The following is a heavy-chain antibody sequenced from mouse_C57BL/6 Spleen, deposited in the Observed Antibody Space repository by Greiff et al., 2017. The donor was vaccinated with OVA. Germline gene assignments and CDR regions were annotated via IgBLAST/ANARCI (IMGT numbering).Heavy chain of an antibody. J-gene: IGHJ3*01. V-gene: IGHV1-83*01. CDR1: YTFTDYYM. CDR3: RGTTVVEAY. D-gene: IGHD1-1*01. Sequence: VQLKESGPELVKPGASVKMSCKASGYTFTDYYMHWVKQKPGKGLEWIGEIYPGSGNTYYNEKFKGKATLTADTSSSTAYMQLSSLTSEDSAVYFCARGTTVVEAYWGQGTLVTVSA. CDR2: YPGSGNTY.